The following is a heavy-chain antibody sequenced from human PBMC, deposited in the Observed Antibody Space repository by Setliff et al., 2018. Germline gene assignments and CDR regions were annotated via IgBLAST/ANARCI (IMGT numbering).Heavy chain of an antibody. Sequence: SETLSLTCTVSGYSISSAYYWGWIRQPPGKELEYIGSVYHSGSTYYNPSLKSRVTISVDTSKNQFSLKLSSVTAADTAVYYCAREQWLDPPGYYYMDVWAKGTTVTVSS. D-gene: IGHD6-19*01. J-gene: IGHJ6*03. CDR1: GYSISSAYY. CDR3: AREQWLDPPGYYYMDV. V-gene: IGHV4-38-2*02. CDR2: VYHSGST.